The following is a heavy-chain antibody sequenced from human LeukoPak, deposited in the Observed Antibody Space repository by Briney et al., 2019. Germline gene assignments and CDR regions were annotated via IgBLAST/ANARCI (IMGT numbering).Heavy chain of an antibody. CDR2: NSGSGANT. CDR1: GFTYSSYA. V-gene: IGHV3-23*01. Sequence: GGSLRLSCAASGFTYSSYAMTWVRQAPGKGLEWVSTNSGSGANTYYADSVKGRFTISRDNSKNTLSLQMNSLRVEDTALYYCAKYSDSTGAHHFDYWGQGTLVTVSS. J-gene: IGHJ4*02. CDR3: AKYSDSTGAHHFDY. D-gene: IGHD2/OR15-2a*01.